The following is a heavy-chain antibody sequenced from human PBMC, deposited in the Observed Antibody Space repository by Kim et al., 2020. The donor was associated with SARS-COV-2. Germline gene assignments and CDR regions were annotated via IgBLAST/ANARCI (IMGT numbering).Heavy chain of an antibody. CDR1: GGTFSSYA. CDR2: IIPILGIA. D-gene: IGHD6-6*01. Sequence: SVKVSCKASGGTFSSYAISWVRQAPGQGLEWMGRIIPILGIANYAQKFQGRVTITADKSTSTAYMELSSLRSEDTAVYYCAGEYSSSPATLFDYYYYYMDVWGKGTTVTVSS. J-gene: IGHJ6*03. CDR3: AGEYSSSPATLFDYYYYYMDV. V-gene: IGHV1-69*04.